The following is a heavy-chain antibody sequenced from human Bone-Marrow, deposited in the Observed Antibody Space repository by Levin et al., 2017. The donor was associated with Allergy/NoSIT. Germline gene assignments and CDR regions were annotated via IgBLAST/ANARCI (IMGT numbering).Heavy chain of an antibody. J-gene: IGHJ3*02. D-gene: IGHD3-22*01. Sequence: GGSLRLSCAASGLIVSDTYMGWIRQAPGRGLEFVSIIYRGGTNFYSDSVRGRFFISRDESKNTLYLQMNSLRAEDTAVYHCATYDNLGDAFDMWGQGIMVTVSA. V-gene: IGHV3-66*01. CDR2: IYRGGTN. CDR1: GLIVSDTY. CDR3: ATYDNLGDAFDM.